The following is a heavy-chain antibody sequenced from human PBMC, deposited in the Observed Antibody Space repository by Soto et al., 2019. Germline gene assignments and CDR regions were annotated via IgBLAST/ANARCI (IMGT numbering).Heavy chain of an antibody. J-gene: IGHJ6*02. Sequence: ASVKVSCKASGYTFTSYGISWVRQAPGQGLEWMGWISAYNGSTNYAQKLQGRVTMTTDTSTSTAYMELRSLRSDDTAVYYCARDIVVVPAAFYYYYYGMDVWGQGTTVTVSS. CDR3: ARDIVVVPAAFYYYYYGMDV. CDR2: ISAYNGST. D-gene: IGHD2-2*01. V-gene: IGHV1-18*01. CDR1: GYTFTSYG.